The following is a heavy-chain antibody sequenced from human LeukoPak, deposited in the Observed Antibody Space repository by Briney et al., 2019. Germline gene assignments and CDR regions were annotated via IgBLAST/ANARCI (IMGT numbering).Heavy chain of an antibody. D-gene: IGHD3-10*01. J-gene: IGHJ6*03. Sequence: GGSLRLSCAASGFTFSSYSMNWVRQAPGKGLEWVSSISSSSSYIYYADSVKGRFTISRDNAKNSLYLQINSLRAEDTAVYYCARAVPYYYGSGSYSPFYYYYYMDVWGKGTTVTVSS. CDR1: GFTFSSYS. CDR2: ISSSSSYI. V-gene: IGHV3-21*01. CDR3: ARAVPYYYGSGSYSPFYYYYYMDV.